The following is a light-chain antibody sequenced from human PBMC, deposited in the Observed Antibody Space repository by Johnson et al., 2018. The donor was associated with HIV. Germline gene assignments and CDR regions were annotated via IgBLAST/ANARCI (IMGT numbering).Light chain of an antibody. V-gene: IGLV1-51*01. J-gene: IGLJ1*01. CDR1: NSNIGNNF. CDR2: DND. Sequence: QSVLTQPPSVSAAPGQKVTISCSGSNSNIGNNFVSWYQQFPGTAPKLLIYDNDKRPSGIPDRFSGSKSGTSATLGITGLQTGDEADYYCGTWDSGLGALYVFGTGTKVTVL. CDR3: GTWDSGLGALYV.